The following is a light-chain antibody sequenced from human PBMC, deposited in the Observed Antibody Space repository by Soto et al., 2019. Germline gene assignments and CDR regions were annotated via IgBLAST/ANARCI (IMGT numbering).Light chain of an antibody. CDR3: QQYNSYPT. CDR2: KAS. J-gene: IGKJ5*01. Sequence: DLQMTPSPSTLSASVGDRVTITCRASQSISTWLAWYQQKPGKAPKVLIYKASSLESGVPSRFSGSGSGTEFTLTISSLQPDDFATYYCQQYNSYPTFGQGTRLEIK. CDR1: QSISTW. V-gene: IGKV1-5*03.